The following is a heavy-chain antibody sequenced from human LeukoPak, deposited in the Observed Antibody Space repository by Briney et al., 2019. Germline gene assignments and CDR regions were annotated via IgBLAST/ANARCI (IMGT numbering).Heavy chain of an antibody. CDR2: INHSGST. V-gene: IGHV4-34*01. J-gene: IGHJ4*02. CDR3: ARSSDYDTFDY. Sequence: SETLSLTCAVYGGSFSGYYWSWIRQPPGKGLEWIGEINHSGSTNYNPSLKSRVTISVDTSKNQFSLKLSSVTAADTAVYYCARSSDYDTFDYWGQGTLVTVSS. CDR1: GGSFSGYY. D-gene: IGHD4-17*01.